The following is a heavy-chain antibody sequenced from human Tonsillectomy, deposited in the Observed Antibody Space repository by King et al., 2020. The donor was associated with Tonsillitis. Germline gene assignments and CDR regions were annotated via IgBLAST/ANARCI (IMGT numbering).Heavy chain of an antibody. CDR2: IYPGDSDT. V-gene: IGHV5-51*01. CDR1: GYTFTTYW. D-gene: IGHD5-24*01. Sequence: QLVQSGAEVKKPGESLKISCKVSGYTFTTYWIAWVRQMPGKGLECMGIIYPGDSDTRYSPSFQGQVTISADKSIGTAYLQLSSLKASDTAVYYCARRRDGPSGYAFDIWGQGTLVTVSS. J-gene: IGHJ3*02. CDR3: ARRRDGPSGYAFDI.